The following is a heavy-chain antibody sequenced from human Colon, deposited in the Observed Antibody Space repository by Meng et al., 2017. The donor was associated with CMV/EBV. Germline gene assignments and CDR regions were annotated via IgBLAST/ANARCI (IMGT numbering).Heavy chain of an antibody. V-gene: IGHV3-30*02. CDR3: VKDGGSILWGFKD. D-gene: IGHD2-21*01. Sequence: GSGFTFSAYGMHWVRQAPGKGLEWLSYIQTDGSFQFYLNSVKGRFTIPRDNSKSIVYLQMNGLRSDDTAIYYCVKDGGSILWGFKDWGQGTLVTVSS. J-gene: IGHJ1*01. CDR2: IQTDGSFQ. CDR1: GFTFSAYG.